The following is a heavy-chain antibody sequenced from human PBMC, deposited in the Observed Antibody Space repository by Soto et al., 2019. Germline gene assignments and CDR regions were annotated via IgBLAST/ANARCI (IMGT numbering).Heavy chain of an antibody. CDR1: GFTFNDFE. V-gene: IGHV3-48*03. D-gene: IGHD3-10*01. CDR3: ARGFGGFNY. Sequence: EVQLLESGGGPVQPGGSLRLSCGVSGFTFNDFEMNWVRQAPGKGPEWLAYIDGSGATKKYAASVRGRFTTSRDNPNNELILRMGSLSAAFRAICYCARGFGGFNYWGPGTLVSVSS. CDR2: IDGSGATK. J-gene: IGHJ4*02.